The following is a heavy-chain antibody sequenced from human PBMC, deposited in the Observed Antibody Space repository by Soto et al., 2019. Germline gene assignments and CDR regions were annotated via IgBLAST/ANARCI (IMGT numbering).Heavy chain of an antibody. CDR1: GFTFSSYW. V-gene: IGHV3-7*04. Sequence: ESGGGLVQPGGSLRLSCAASGFTFSSYWVTWVRQAPGKGLEWVANIKQDGSEEYYVDSVKGRFTISRDNARNSLYLQMNRLRVEDTAVYYCARRGRTCCSTDKWGQGTPVIVSS. J-gene: IGHJ4*02. CDR3: ARRGRTCCSTDK. D-gene: IGHD2-2*01. CDR2: IKQDGSEE.